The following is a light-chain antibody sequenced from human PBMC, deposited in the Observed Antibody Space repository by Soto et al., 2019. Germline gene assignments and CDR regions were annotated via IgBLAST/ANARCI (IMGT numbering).Light chain of an antibody. CDR1: QGITSY. CDR2: SAS. CDR3: QQYDSYPLT. V-gene: IGKV1-9*01. Sequence: IKLKPSQSSPSASVGSGVIITRLASQGITSYLAWYQQRPGKAPGLLIYSASTLQSGVPSRFSGSGSGTEFTLTISGLQPDDFAIYYCQQYDSYPLTFGGGTKVDIK. J-gene: IGKJ4*01.